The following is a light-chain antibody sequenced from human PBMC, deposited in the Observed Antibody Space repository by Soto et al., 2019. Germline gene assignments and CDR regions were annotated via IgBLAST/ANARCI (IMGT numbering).Light chain of an antibody. V-gene: IGKV3-11*01. CDR1: QTISNY. CDR2: DAS. J-gene: IGKJ5*01. CDR3: QHRMNWPLT. Sequence: EIVMTQSPDTLSLPPGERATLSCRASQTISNYLAWYQQKPGQAPRLLIYDASNRATGVPARFTGSGSETDFTLTISSLEPEDFAVYYCQHRMNWPLTFGQGTRLEIK.